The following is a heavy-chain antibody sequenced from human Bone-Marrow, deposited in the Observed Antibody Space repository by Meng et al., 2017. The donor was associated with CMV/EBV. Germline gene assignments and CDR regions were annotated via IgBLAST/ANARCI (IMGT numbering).Heavy chain of an antibody. V-gene: IGHV3-33*01. CDR1: FSSFG. Sequence: FSSFGMHWVRQAPGKGLEWVAVIWYDGSNKYYADSVKGRFTISRDNSKNTLYLQMNSLRAEDTAVYFCARDRPKNYYDSSVDNWFDPWGLGTLVTVSS. CDR2: IWYDGSNK. CDR3: ARDRPKNYYDSSVDNWFDP. J-gene: IGHJ5*02. D-gene: IGHD3-22*01.